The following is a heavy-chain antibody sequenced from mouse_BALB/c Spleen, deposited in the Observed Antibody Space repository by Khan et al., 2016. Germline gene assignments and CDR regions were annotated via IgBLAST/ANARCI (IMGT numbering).Heavy chain of an antibody. CDR1: GYTFTSYV. J-gene: IGHJ2*01. CDR2: INPYNDGT. Sequence: VQLKQSGPELVKPGASVKMSCKASGYTFTSYVMHWVKQKPGQGLEWIGYINPYNDGTKYNEKFKGKATLTSDKSSSTAYMELSSLTSEDSAVYYCASSTMSTFFGYWGQGTTLTVSS. V-gene: IGHV1S136*01. CDR3: ASSTMSTFFGY. D-gene: IGHD2-4*01.